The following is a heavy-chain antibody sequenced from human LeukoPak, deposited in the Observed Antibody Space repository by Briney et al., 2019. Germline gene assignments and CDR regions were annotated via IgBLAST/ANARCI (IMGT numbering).Heavy chain of an antibody. V-gene: IGHV1-69*13. CDR2: IIPIFGTA. CDR3: ARLSSRLYYYGSGTPSWGFDY. D-gene: IGHD3-10*01. CDR1: GGTFSSYA. J-gene: IGHJ4*02. Sequence: SVKVSCKASGGTFSSYAISWVRQAPGQGLEWMGGIIPIFGTANYAQKFQGRVTITADESTSTAYMELSSLRSEDTAVYYCARLSSRLYYYGSGTPSWGFDYWGQGTLVTVSS.